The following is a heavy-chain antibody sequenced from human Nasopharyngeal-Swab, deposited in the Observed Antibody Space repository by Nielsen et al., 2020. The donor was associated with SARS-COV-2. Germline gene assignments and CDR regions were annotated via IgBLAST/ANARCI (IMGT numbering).Heavy chain of an antibody. D-gene: IGHD5-12*01. CDR3: ASVDMGDY. CDR2: INGGNGNT. V-gene: IGHV1-3*01. Sequence: ASVKVSRKASGYTFTSFAMHWVRQAPGQRLEWMGWINGGNGNTKYSQKFQGRVTFTRDTSASTAYMELSSLRSEDTAVYYCASVDMGDYWGQGTLVTVSS. J-gene: IGHJ4*02. CDR1: GYTFTSFA.